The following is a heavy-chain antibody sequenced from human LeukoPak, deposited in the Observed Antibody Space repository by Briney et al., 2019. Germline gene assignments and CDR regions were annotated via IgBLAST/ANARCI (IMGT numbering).Heavy chain of an antibody. CDR3: TRDFDP. V-gene: IGHV3-7*01. Sequence: GESLRLSCVASGLSFGNYWMDWVRQAPGKGLEWVGNIKQDGSEKYSVDSVKGRFTISRDNAKNSLYLDMNSLRVEDTAIYYCTRDFDPWGQGTLVTVSS. CDR2: IKQDGSEK. CDR1: GLSFGNYW. J-gene: IGHJ5*02.